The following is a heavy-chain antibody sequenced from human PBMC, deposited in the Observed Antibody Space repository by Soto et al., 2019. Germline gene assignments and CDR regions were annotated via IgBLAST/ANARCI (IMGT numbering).Heavy chain of an antibody. CDR3: AVYYYGSGSYYREDDAFDI. J-gene: IGHJ3*02. CDR1: GGSISSGGYY. D-gene: IGHD3-10*01. V-gene: IGHV4-31*03. Sequence: SETLSLTCTVSGGSISSGGYYWSWIRQHPGKGLEWIGYIYYSGSTYYNPSLKSRVTISVDTSKNQFSLKLSSVTAADTAVYYCAVYYYGSGSYYREDDAFDIWGQGTMVTISS. CDR2: IYYSGST.